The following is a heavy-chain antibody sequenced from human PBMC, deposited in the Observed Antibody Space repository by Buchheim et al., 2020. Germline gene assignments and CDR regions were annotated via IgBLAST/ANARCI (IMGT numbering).Heavy chain of an antibody. V-gene: IGHV3-21*01. J-gene: IGHJ4*02. CDR3: ARANFLDY. Sequence: EVQLVESGGGLVKAGGSLRLSCVASGFSFSSYDMNWVRQAPGKGLEWVSSISSSSSYTYDAESVKGRFTISRDNAKNTLCLQMNSLRAEDTAVYYCARANFLDYWGQGTL. D-gene: IGHD5-24*01. CDR2: ISSSSSYT. CDR1: GFSFSSYD.